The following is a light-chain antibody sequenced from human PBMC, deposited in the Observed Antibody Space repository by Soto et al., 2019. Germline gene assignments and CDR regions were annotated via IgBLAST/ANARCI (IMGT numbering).Light chain of an antibody. V-gene: IGLV1-40*01. J-gene: IGLJ1*01. CDR2: VNN. CDR3: QSYDDSLSTYV. Sequence: QSVLTQPPSVSGAPGQRVTISCTGSSSSIGAGYLVHWYQQFPGAAPKLLISVNNIRPSGAPDRFSGSRSGTSASLAISGLQAEDEADYYCQSYDDSLSTYVFGTGTKVTVL. CDR1: SSSIGAGYL.